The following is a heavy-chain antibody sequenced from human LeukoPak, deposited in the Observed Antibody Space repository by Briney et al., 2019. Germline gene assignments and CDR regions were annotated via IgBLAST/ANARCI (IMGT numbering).Heavy chain of an antibody. D-gene: IGHD6-13*01. J-gene: IGHJ4*02. CDR2: INTNTGNP. CDR1: GYTFTSYA. Sequence: ASVKVSCKASGYTFTSYAMNWVRQAPGQGLEWMGWINTNTGNPTYAQGFTGRFVFSLDTSVSTAYLQISSLKAEDTAVYYCARDSGVDSSSWYGSLRYFDYWGQGTLVTVSS. CDR3: ARDSGVDSSSWYGSLRYFDY. V-gene: IGHV7-4-1*02.